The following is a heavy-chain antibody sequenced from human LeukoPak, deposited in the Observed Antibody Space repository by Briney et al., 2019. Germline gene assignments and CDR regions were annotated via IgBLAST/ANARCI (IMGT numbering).Heavy chain of an antibody. J-gene: IGHJ4*02. D-gene: IGHD4-17*01. CDR1: GFTFSSFG. CDR2: LTNDGTKC. V-gene: IGHV3-30*18. Sequence: GGSRRLSCTASGFTFSSFGMHWVRQDPGKGLEWAAVLTNDGTKCYYADSVKGRFTISRDNSKNTLYLQMNSLRAEDTAVYYCAKDGSTVTIQADYWGQGTLVTV. CDR3: AKDGSTVTIQADY.